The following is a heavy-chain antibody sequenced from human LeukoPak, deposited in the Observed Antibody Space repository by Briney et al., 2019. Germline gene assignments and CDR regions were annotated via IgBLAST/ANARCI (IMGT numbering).Heavy chain of an antibody. Sequence: GGSLRLSCAASGFTFSSYSMNWVRQAPGKGLEWVSSISSSSSYIYYADSVKGRFTISRDNAKNTLNLQMNSLRAEDTAVYYCARDLSQYYDTSDNWFDPWGQGTLVTVSS. V-gene: IGHV3-21*01. CDR1: GFTFSSYS. D-gene: IGHD3-22*01. CDR2: ISSSSSYI. CDR3: ARDLSQYYDTSDNWFDP. J-gene: IGHJ5*02.